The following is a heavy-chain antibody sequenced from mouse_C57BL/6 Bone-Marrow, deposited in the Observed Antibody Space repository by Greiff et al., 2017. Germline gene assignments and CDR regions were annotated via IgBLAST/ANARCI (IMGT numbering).Heavy chain of an antibody. D-gene: IGHD1-1*01. CDR3: ARGDYYGRSCAMDY. V-gene: IGHV5-16*01. Sequence: EVMLVESEGGLVQPGSSMKLSCTASGFTFSDYYMAWVRQVPEKGLEWVANINYDGSSTYYLDSLKSRFIISRYNAKNILYLQMSSLKSEDTATYYCARGDYYGRSCAMDYWGQGTSVTVSS. CDR1: GFTFSDYY. J-gene: IGHJ4*01. CDR2: INYDGSST.